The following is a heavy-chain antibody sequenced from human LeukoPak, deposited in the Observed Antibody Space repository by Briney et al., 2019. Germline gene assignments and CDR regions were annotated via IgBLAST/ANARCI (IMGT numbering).Heavy chain of an antibody. Sequence: GGSLRLSCAASGNYWMHWVRQAPGKGLEWVSAISGSGGTTYYADPVKGRFTISRDNSKNTLYLQMNSLRAEDTAVYYCAKDKTTVTPRGLDVWGQGTMVTVSS. CDR1: GNYW. J-gene: IGHJ3*01. CDR3: AKDKTTVTPRGLDV. CDR2: ISGSGGTT. D-gene: IGHD4-17*01. V-gene: IGHV3-23*01.